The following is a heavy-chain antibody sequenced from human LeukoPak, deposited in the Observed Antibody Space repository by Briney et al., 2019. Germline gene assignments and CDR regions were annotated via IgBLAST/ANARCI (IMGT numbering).Heavy chain of an antibody. CDR2: IYYSGSA. V-gene: IGHV4-39*07. CDR3: ARTPPDYYDSSGFFDY. D-gene: IGHD3-22*01. CDR1: GGSISSSSYY. Sequence: SETLSLTCTVSGGSISSSSYYWGWIRQPPGKGLEWIGSIYYSGSAYYNPSLKSRVTISVDTSKNQFSLKLSSVTAADTAVYYCARTPPDYYDSSGFFDYWGQGTLVTVSS. J-gene: IGHJ4*02.